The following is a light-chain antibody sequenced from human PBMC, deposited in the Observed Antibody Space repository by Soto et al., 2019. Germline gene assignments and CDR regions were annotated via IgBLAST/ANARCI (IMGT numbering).Light chain of an antibody. CDR1: SSNIENNY. CDR3: GTWDSSLSAWV. V-gene: IGLV1-51*01. CDR2: DNN. J-gene: IGLJ2*01. Sequence: QSVLTQPPSVSAAPGQTVTISCSGSSSNIENNYVSWYQQLPGTAPKLLIYDNNKRPSGIPDRFSGAKSGTSATLGITGLQTGDEADDYCGTWDSSLSAWVFGGGTKVTVL.